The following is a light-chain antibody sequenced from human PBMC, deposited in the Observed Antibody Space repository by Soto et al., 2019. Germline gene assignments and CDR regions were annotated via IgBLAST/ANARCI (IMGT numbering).Light chain of an antibody. CDR3: QQYNNWPHT. CDR1: QGISSY. V-gene: IGKV3-15*01. Sequence: TQSPSFLSASVGDRVTITCRASQGISSYLAWFQQKPGQAPSLLIYGVSTRATGVPVRFSGSGSGTEFTLTVNSLQSEDFAVYYCQQYNNWPHTFGQGTKLEIK. CDR2: GVS. J-gene: IGKJ2*01.